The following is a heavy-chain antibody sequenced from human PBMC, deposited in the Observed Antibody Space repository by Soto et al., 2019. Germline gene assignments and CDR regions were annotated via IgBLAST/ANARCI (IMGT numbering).Heavy chain of an antibody. CDR1: GFRFRSYS. CDR3: ATMNGYFEY. Sequence: GGSLRLYCADSGFRFRSYSMSWVRQTPGKGLEWVAAITANGDRTYYADSVKGRFTISRDNSKKTHYLQMTSLRAEDTAMYYCATMNGYFEYWGQGTPVTVSS. J-gene: IGHJ4*02. D-gene: IGHD3-22*01. CDR2: ITANGDRT. V-gene: IGHV3-23*01.